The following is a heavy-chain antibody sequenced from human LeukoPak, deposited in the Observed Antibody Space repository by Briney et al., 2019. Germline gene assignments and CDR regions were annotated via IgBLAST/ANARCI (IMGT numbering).Heavy chain of an antibody. Sequence: GSLRPSCAASGFIFSDFDMHWVRQPAGKGLEWVASIGTNGDTYYPGSVKYRFTVSRENAKNPLNLKMTNLRVGDTAVYYCARSGGGWFGASGLDVWGQGTTVTVSS. CDR2: IGTNGDT. J-gene: IGHJ6*02. V-gene: IGHV3-13*01. CDR1: GFIFSDFD. D-gene: IGHD3-10*01. CDR3: ARSGGGWFGASGLDV.